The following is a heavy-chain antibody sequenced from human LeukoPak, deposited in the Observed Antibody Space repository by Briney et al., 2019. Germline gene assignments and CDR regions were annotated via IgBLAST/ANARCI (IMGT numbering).Heavy chain of an antibody. J-gene: IGHJ4*02. CDR2: IYPGDSDT. CDR3: ASGERYSGYDLAY. CDR1: GYSFTNYW. Sequence: GESLKISCKGSGYSFTNYWIGWVRQMPGKGLEWMGIIYPGDSDTRYSPSFQGQVTISADKSISTAYLQWSSLKASDTAMYYCASGERYSGYDLAYWGQGTLVTVSS. D-gene: IGHD5-12*01. V-gene: IGHV5-51*01.